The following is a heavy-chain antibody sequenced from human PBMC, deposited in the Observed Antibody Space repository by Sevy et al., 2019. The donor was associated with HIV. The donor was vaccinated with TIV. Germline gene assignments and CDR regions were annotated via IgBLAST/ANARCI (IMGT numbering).Heavy chain of an antibody. D-gene: IGHD5-18*01. Sequence: GGSLRLSCVVSGLTFSSDSMNWVRQAPGKGLGWLAYISSSSRTIYYADSVEGRFTISRDNDKKSVFLQMNNLRDEDSATHYCARDVDTPFVRSFDSWGQGTLVTVSS. CDR2: ISSSSRTI. J-gene: IGHJ4*02. V-gene: IGHV3-48*02. CDR1: GLTFSSDS. CDR3: ARDVDTPFVRSFDS.